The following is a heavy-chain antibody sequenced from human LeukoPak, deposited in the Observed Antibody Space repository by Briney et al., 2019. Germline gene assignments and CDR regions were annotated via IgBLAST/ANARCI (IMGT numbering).Heavy chain of an antibody. CDR1: GYTFTGYY. Sequence: ASVKVSCKASGYTFTGYYIHWVRQAPGQGLEWMGRINGGSGNTKYSPEFQGRVTITRDTSASTAYMELSSLRSEDTAVYYCANPRYDSSGYYYVDWGQGTLVTVSS. V-gene: IGHV1-3*01. CDR2: INGGSGNT. J-gene: IGHJ4*02. CDR3: ANPRYDSSGYYYVD. D-gene: IGHD3-22*01.